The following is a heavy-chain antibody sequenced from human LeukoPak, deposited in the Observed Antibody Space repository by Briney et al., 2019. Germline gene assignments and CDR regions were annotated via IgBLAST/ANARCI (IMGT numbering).Heavy chain of an antibody. CDR1: GYTLTELS. CDR2: IAFDDTDR. Sequence: SCKVSGYTLTELSMHWVRQAPGKGLEWVAAIAFDDTDRYYIDSVKGRFTISRDDSKNTLYLHMTSLRAEDTAVYYCTNSDDYGDYWGQGTLVTVSS. V-gene: IGHV3-30*04. CDR3: TNSDDYGDY. J-gene: IGHJ4*02.